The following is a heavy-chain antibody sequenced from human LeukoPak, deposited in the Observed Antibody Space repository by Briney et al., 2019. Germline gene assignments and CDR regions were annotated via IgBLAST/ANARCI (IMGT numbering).Heavy chain of an antibody. CDR2: MNPNSGNT. Sequence: PGASVKVSCKASGYTFTSYDINWVRQATGQGLEWMGWMNPNSGNTGYAQKFQGRVTFTSDDSTSTAYMELSSLRSEDTAVYYCARLKRGIGAAGTSLRGWFDPWGQGTLVTVSS. CDR1: GYTFTSYD. J-gene: IGHJ5*02. V-gene: IGHV1-8*03. CDR3: ARLKRGIGAAGTSLRGWFDP. D-gene: IGHD6-13*01.